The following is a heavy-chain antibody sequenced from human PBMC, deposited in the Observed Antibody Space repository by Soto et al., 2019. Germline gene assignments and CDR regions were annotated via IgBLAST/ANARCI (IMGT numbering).Heavy chain of an antibody. D-gene: IGHD4-17*01. CDR3: ARQIDYGGKDY. CDR2: IYPGDSDT. CDR1: GYSFTNYW. Sequence: GESLKISCQGSGYSFTNYWIAWVRQMPGKGLEWMGIIYPGDSDTRYSPSFQGRVTISADKSISTAYLKWSSLKASDTTMYYSARQIDYGGKDYWGQGTPVTVSS. J-gene: IGHJ4*02. V-gene: IGHV5-51*01.